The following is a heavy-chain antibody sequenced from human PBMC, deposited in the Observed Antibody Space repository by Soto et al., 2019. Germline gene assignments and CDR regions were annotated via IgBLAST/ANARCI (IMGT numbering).Heavy chain of an antibody. CDR2: IIPILGIA. V-gene: IGHV1-69*02. CDR1: GGTFSSY. Sequence: GPSVKVSCKASGGTFSSYISWVRQAPGQGLEWMGRIIPILGIANYAQKFQGRVTITADKSTSTAYMELSSLRSEDTAVYYCARLLYYDSSGYPVDYWGQGTLVTVSS. D-gene: IGHD3-22*01. CDR3: ARLLYYDSSGYPVDY. J-gene: IGHJ4*02.